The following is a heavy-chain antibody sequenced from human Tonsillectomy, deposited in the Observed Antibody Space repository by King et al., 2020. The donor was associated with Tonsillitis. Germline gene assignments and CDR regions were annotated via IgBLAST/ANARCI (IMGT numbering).Heavy chain of an antibody. V-gene: IGHV3-23*04. CDR3: SKDGKMRFPPEGYSYY. Sequence: EVQLVESGGGFIKPGGSMRLSCTAHALTLSSFAMSWIRTEPERGLDWVSTISRTGSLNNHGDSAKGRLTISRDNSKITVYLQMNSLRADDTAVYRCSKDGKMRFPPEGYSYYWGQGTLVTVSS. D-gene: IGHD3-10*01. CDR2: ISRTGSLN. CDR1: ALTLSSFA. J-gene: IGHJ4*02.